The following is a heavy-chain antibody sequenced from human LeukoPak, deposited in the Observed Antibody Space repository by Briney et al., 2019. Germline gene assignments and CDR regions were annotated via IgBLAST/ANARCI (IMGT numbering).Heavy chain of an antibody. CDR3: ARGRIVVVPAAWAYINWFDP. Sequence: SETLSLTCAVYGGSFSGYYWSWIRQPPGKGLEWIGEINHSGSTNCNPSLKSRVTISVDTSKNQFSLKLSSVTAADTAVYYCARGRIVVVPAAWAYINWFDPWGQGTLVTVSS. V-gene: IGHV4-34*01. J-gene: IGHJ5*02. D-gene: IGHD2-2*01. CDR1: GGSFSGYY. CDR2: INHSGST.